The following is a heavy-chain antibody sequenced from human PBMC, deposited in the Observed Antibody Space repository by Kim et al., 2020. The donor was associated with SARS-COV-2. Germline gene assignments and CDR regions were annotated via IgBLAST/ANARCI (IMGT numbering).Heavy chain of an antibody. CDR3: ARWSRELSLDAFDI. J-gene: IGHJ3*02. V-gene: IGHV4-34*01. CDR2: INHSGST. CDR1: GGSFSGYY. Sequence: SETLSLTCAVYGGSFSGYYWSWIRQPPGKGLEWIGEINHSGSTNYNPSLKSRVTISVDTSKNQFSLKLSSVTAADTAVYYCARWSRELSLDAFDIWGQGTMVTVSS. D-gene: IGHD1-26*01.